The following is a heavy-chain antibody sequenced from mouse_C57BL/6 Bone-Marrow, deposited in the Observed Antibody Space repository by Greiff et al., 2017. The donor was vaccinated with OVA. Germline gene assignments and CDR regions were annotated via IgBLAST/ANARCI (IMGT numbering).Heavy chain of an antibody. CDR2: INSDGGST. D-gene: IGHD2-10*01. CDR3: ARHPTMVTGGDY. J-gene: IGHJ2*01. V-gene: IGHV5-2*01. Sequence: DVMLVESGGGLVQPGASLKLSCESNEYAFPSHDMSWVRKTPEKRLELVAAINSDGGSTYYPDTMERRFIISRDNTKKTLYLQMSSLRSEDTALYYCARHPTMVTGGDYWGQGTTLTVSS. CDR1: EYAFPSHD.